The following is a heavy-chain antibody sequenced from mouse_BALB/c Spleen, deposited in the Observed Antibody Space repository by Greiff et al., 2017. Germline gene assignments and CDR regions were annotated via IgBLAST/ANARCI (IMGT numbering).Heavy chain of an antibody. CDR2: ISDGGSYT. CDR1: GFTFSDYY. V-gene: IGHV5-4*02. D-gene: IGHD1-1*01. CDR3: ARGYYYGSSHYYAMDY. Sequence: EVKLVESGGGLVKPGGSLKLSCAASGFTFSDYYMYWVRQTPEKRLEWVATISDGGSYTYYPASVKGRFTISRDNAKNNLYLQMSSLKSEDTAMYYCARGYYYGSSHYYAMDYWGQGTSVTVSS. J-gene: IGHJ4*01.